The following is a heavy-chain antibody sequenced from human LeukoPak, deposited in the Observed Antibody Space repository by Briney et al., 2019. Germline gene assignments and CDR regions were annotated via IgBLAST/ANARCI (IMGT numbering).Heavy chain of an antibody. J-gene: IGHJ5*02. CDR2: INHSGST. D-gene: IGHD3-16*02. CDR3: ARGSTYYDYVWGSYRYAVRNWFDP. V-gene: IGHV4-34*01. CDR1: GGSFSGYY. Sequence: SETLSPTCAVYGGSFSGYYWSWIRQPPGKGLEWIGEINHSGSTNYNPSLKSRVTISVDTSKNQFSLKLSSVTAADTAVYYCARGSTYYDYVWGSYRYAVRNWFDPWGQGTLVTVSS.